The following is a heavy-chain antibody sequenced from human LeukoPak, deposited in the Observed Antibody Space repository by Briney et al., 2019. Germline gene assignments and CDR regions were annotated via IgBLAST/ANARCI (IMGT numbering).Heavy chain of an antibody. J-gene: IGHJ4*02. Sequence: SETLSLTCTVSGGSISSYYWSWIRQPPGKGLEWIGSIYYSGSTYYNPSPKSRVTISVDTSKNQFSLKLSSVTAADTAVYYCARSPMIVVVITTERLYYFDYWGQGTLVTVSS. CDR2: IYYSGST. CDR1: GGSISSYY. D-gene: IGHD3-22*01. V-gene: IGHV4-39*01. CDR3: ARSPMIVVVITTERLYYFDY.